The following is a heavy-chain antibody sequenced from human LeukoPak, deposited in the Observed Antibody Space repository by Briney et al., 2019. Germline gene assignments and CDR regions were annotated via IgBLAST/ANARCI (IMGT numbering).Heavy chain of an antibody. D-gene: IGHD7-27*01. Sequence: GGSLRLSCSASGFTFSDYWMSWVRQVPGRGLEWVANIKQDGSETYYVDSVKGRFTISRDNAKNSLYLQMNSLRAEDTAVYYCANSKLGELDYWGQGTLVTVSS. J-gene: IGHJ4*02. CDR1: GFTFSDYW. CDR3: ANSKLGELDY. CDR2: IKQDGSET. V-gene: IGHV3-7*01.